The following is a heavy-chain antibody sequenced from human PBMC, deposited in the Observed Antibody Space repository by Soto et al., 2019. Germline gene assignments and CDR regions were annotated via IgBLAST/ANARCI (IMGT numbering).Heavy chain of an antibody. D-gene: IGHD3-3*01. V-gene: IGHV4-31*03. Sequence: LSLTCTVSGGSISSGGYYWSWIRQHPGKGLEWIGYIYYSGSTYYNPSLKSRVTISVDTSKNQFSLKLGSVTAADTAVYYCARGGDDFWSGYYYYYYYGMDVWGQGTTVTVSS. J-gene: IGHJ6*02. CDR1: GGSISSGGYY. CDR3: ARGGDDFWSGYYYYYYYGMDV. CDR2: IYYSGST.